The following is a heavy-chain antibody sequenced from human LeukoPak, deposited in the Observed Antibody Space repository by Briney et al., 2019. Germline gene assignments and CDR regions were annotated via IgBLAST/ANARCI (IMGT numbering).Heavy chain of an antibody. CDR2: IYYSGST. CDR3: ARSKRGIAAAYNWFDP. V-gene: IGHV4-31*03. Sequence: PSETLSLTCTVSGDSISSGGYYWGWIRQHPGKGLEWIGYIYYSGSTYYNPSLKSRVTISVDTSKNQFSLKLSSVTAADTAVYYCARSKRGIAAAYNWFDPWGQGTLVTVSS. J-gene: IGHJ5*02. CDR1: GDSISSGGYY. D-gene: IGHD6-13*01.